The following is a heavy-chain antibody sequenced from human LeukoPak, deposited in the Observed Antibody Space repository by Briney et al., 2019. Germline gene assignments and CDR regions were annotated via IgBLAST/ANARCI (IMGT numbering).Heavy chain of an antibody. CDR2: IYTSGST. CDR3: ARVSYYYDSSGYHDAFDI. J-gene: IGHJ3*02. D-gene: IGHD3-22*01. Sequence: PSETLSLTCAVYGGSFSGYYWSWIRQPAGKGLEWIGRIYTSGSTNYNPSLKSRVTMSVDTSKNQFSLKLSSVTAADTAVYYCARVSYYYDSSGYHDAFDIWGQGTMVTVSS. V-gene: IGHV4-59*10. CDR1: GGSFSGYY.